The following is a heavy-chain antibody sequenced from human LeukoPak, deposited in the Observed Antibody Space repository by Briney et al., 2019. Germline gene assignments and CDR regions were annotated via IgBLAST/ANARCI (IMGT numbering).Heavy chain of an antibody. CDR1: GFTFSSYS. V-gene: IGHV3-21*01. CDR3: ARDLVQQLEVPYYGMDV. CDR2: ISSSSSYI. J-gene: IGHJ6*02. D-gene: IGHD6-6*01. Sequence: GGSLRLSCPASGFTFSSYSMNWVRQAPGKGLEWVSSISSSSSYIYYADSVKGRFTISRDNAKNSLYLQMNSLRAEDTAVYYCARDLVQQLEVPYYGMDVWGQGTTVTVSS.